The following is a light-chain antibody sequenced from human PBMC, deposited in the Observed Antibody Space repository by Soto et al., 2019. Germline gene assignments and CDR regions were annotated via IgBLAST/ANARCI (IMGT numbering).Light chain of an antibody. CDR1: QSVSRSY. V-gene: IGKV3-20*01. CDR2: GAS. CDR3: QQYATSPPT. J-gene: IGKJ4*01. Sequence: EIVLTQSPGTLSLSPGERATLSCRASQSVSRSYLAWYQQKLGQPPRPLVYGASNRATGIPDRFSGSGSGTDFTRTIGRLEPEDVAVYFCQQYATSPPTFGGGTEVEIK.